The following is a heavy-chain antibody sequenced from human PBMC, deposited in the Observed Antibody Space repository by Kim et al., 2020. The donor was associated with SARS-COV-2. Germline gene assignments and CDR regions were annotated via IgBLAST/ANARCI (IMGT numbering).Heavy chain of an antibody. Sequence: SETLSLTCAVYGGSFSGYYWSWIRQPPGKGLEWIGEINHSGSTNYNPSLKSRVTISVDTSKNQFSLKLSSVTAADTAVYYCAGHSSAPGTHQGDYWGQGTLVTVSS. CDR1: GGSFSGYY. V-gene: IGHV4-34*01. D-gene: IGHD3-10*01. CDR3: AGHSSAPGTHQGDY. CDR2: INHSGST. J-gene: IGHJ4*02.